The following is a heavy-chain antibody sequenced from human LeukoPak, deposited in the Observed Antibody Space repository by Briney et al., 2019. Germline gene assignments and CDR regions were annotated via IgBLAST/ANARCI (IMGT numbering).Heavy chain of an antibody. J-gene: IGHJ4*02. V-gene: IGHV3-72*01. CDR3: VRSASSWTQAFDY. D-gene: IGHD6-13*01. Sequence: GGSLRLSCAASGFTFSDYYMDWVRQAPGKGLEWVGRTRNKANSYTTEYAASVKGRFTISRDDSKNSLYLQMNSLKTEDTALYYCVRSASSWTQAFDYWGQGTLVTVSS. CDR2: TRNKANSYTT. CDR1: GFTFSDYY.